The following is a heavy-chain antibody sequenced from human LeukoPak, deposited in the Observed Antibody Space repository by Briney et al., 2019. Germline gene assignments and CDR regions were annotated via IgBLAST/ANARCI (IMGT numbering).Heavy chain of an antibody. J-gene: IGHJ3*02. CDR1: GGSISSSSYF. Sequence: SETLSLTCSVSGGSISSSSYFWGWIRQPPGKGLEWIGSIYYSGSTYYNPSLKSRVTISVDTSKNQFSLKLSSVTAADTAVYYCARVRSSSWYRAFDIWGQGTMVTVSS. V-gene: IGHV4-39*07. CDR3: ARVRSSSWYRAFDI. D-gene: IGHD6-13*01. CDR2: IYYSGST.